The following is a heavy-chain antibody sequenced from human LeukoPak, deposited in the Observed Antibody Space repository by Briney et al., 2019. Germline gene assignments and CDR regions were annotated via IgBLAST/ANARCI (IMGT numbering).Heavy chain of an antibody. Sequence: PGGSLRLSCAASGFTFSSYSMNWVRQAPGKGLEWVSSISSSSSYIYYADSVKGRFTISRDNAKNSLYLQMNSLRAEDTAVYYCARAGYSGRPWVLGDLGYWGQGTLVTVSS. D-gene: IGHD5-12*01. CDR3: ARAGYSGRPWVLGDLGY. CDR2: ISSSSSYI. J-gene: IGHJ4*02. CDR1: GFTFSSYS. V-gene: IGHV3-21*01.